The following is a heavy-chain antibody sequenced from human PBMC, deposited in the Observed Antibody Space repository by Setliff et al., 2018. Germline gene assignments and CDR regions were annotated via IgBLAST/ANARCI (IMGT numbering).Heavy chain of an antibody. J-gene: IGHJ6*02. Sequence: SLRLSCAASGFTFSSYAMHWVRQAPGKGLEWVAVISYDGSNKYYADSVKGRFTISRDNSKNTLYLQMNSLRAEDTAVYYCAREPLYYYGSGSYYKPPLYYYGMDVWGQGTTVTVSS. V-gene: IGHV3-30-3*01. CDR1: GFTFSSYA. CDR2: ISYDGSNK. CDR3: AREPLYYYGSGSYYKPPLYYYGMDV. D-gene: IGHD3-10*01.